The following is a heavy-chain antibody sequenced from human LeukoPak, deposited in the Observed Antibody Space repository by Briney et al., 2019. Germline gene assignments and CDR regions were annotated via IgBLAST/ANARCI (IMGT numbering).Heavy chain of an antibody. Sequence: SETLSLTCTVSGGSISSGGYYWSWIRQHPGKGLEWLGYIYYSGSTYYNPSLKSRVTISVDTSKNQFSLKLSSVTAADTAVYYCARAHGFVTGFDYWGQGTLVTVSS. V-gene: IGHV4-31*03. CDR2: IYYSGST. CDR1: GGSISSGGYY. D-gene: IGHD3-10*01. J-gene: IGHJ4*02. CDR3: ARAHGFVTGFDY.